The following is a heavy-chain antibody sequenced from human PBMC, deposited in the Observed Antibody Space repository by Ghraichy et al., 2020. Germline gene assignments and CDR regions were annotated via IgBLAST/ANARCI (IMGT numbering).Heavy chain of an antibody. Sequence: ASVKVSCKASGYTFTSYDINWVRQATGQGLEWMGWMNPNSGNTGYAQKFQGRVTMTRNTSISTAYMELSSLGSEDTAVYYCARGHYDILTGYYWFDPWGQGTLVTVSS. CDR1: GYTFTSYD. CDR3: ARGHYDILTGYYWFDP. V-gene: IGHV1-8*01. D-gene: IGHD3-9*01. CDR2: MNPNSGNT. J-gene: IGHJ5*02.